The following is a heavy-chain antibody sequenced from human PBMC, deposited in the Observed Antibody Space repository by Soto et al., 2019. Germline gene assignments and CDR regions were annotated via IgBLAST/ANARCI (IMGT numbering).Heavy chain of an antibody. J-gene: IGHJ6*02. CDR3: ARDTMAGNYYYYGMDV. CDR1: GFIFNSYW. CDR2: INTDESSR. D-gene: IGHD6-19*01. Sequence: GGSLRLSCAASGFIFNSYWMHWVRQAPGKGLVWVSRINTDESSRSYADSVKGRFTISRDNAKNTLYLQMNSLRAEDTAVYFCARDTMAGNYYYYGMDVWGQGTTVTVSS. V-gene: IGHV3-74*01.